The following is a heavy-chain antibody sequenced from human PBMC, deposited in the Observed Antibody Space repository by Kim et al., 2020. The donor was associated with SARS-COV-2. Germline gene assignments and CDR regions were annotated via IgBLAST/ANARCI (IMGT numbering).Heavy chain of an antibody. CDR2: TYYRSKWYN. J-gene: IGHJ5*02. V-gene: IGHV6-1*01. CDR1: GDSVSSNSVA. D-gene: IGHD6-19*01. Sequence: SQTLSLTCAISGDSVSSNSVAWNWIRQSPSRGLEWLGRTYYRSKWYNDYAVSVESRITINPDTSNNQFSLHLNSVTPEDTAVYYCAIEALAVRNWFDPWGQGTLVIVSS. CDR3: AIEALAVRNWFDP.